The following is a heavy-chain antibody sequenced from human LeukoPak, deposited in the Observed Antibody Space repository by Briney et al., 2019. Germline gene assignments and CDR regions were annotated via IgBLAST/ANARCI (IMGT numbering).Heavy chain of an antibody. Sequence: ASVKVSCKSSGYTFIDYYIHWVRQAPGQGLEWMGWISPYSGGTNYAQKFQGRVTMTRDKSISTAYMELSRLRSDDTAVYSCARGGGTYCTNGICYYFDYWGQGTLVTVSS. J-gene: IGHJ4*02. V-gene: IGHV1-2*02. CDR2: ISPYSGGT. D-gene: IGHD2-8*01. CDR3: ARGGGTYCTNGICYYFDY. CDR1: GYTFIDYY.